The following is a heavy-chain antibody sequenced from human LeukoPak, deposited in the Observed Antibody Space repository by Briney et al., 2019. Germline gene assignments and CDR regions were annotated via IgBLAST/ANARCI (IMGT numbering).Heavy chain of an antibody. CDR3: ARDVPSSDYYYGMDV. CDR1: GFTVSSNY. J-gene: IGHJ6*02. D-gene: IGHD2-2*01. CDR2: IYSGGST. V-gene: IGHV3-66*01. Sequence: PGGSLRLSCAASGFTVSSNYMSWVRQAPGKGLEWVSVIYSGGSTYYADSVKGRFTISRDNSKNTLYLQMNSLRAEDTAVYYCARDVPSSDYYYGMDVWGQGTTVTVSS.